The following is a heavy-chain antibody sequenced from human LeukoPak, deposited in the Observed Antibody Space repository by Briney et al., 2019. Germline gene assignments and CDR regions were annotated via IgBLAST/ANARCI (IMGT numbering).Heavy chain of an antibody. CDR3: AREASGDYRRANDY. D-gene: IGHD4-17*01. V-gene: IGHV4-4*07. Sequence: PSETLSLTCTVSGGSISNYYWSWIRQPAGKRLEWIGRIYTTGSTNYNPSLKSRVTMSVDTSKNQFSLKLSSVTAADTAVYYCAREASGDYRRANDYWGQGTLVTVSS. CDR1: GGSISNYY. J-gene: IGHJ4*02. CDR2: IYTTGST.